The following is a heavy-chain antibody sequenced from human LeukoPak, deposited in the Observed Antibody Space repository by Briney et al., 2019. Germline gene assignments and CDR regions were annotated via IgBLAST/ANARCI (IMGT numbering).Heavy chain of an antibody. CDR2: IYYSGST. J-gene: IGHJ3*02. CDR1: GGSISSSSYY. V-gene: IGHV4-39*06. Sequence: SETLSLTCTVSGGSISSSSYYWGWIRQPPGKGLEWIGSIYYSGSTDSNPSLKSRVTISVDTSKNQLTLKLTSVTAADTAMYYCARRNDFDIWGPGTMVTVSS. CDR3: ARRNDFDI.